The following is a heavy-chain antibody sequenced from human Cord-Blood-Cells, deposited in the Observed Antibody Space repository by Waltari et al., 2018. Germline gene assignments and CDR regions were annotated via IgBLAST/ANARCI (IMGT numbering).Heavy chain of an antibody. J-gene: IGHJ3*02. D-gene: IGHD3-22*01. V-gene: IGHV4-59*11. CDR3: ARDMSSGYYGAFDI. CDR1: GGSIXSHY. CDR2: IYYSGST. Sequence: QVQLQESGPGLVKPSETLSLTCTXSGGSIXSHYWSWIRQPPGKGLEWIGYIYYSGSTTYYPSLKSRVTISVDTSKNQFSLKLSSVTAADTAVYYCARDMSSGYYGAFDIWGQGTMVTVSS.